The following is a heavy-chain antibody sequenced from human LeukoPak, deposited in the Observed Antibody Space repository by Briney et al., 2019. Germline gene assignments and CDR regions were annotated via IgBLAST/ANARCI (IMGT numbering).Heavy chain of an antibody. J-gene: IGHJ6*03. CDR3: AGGGSSWYWDNYYYYYMDV. Sequence: ASVKVSCKASGYTFTGYYMHWVRQAPGQGLEWMGWINPNSGGTNYAQKFQGRVTMTRDTSISTAYMELSRLRSDDTAVYYCAGGGSSWYWDNYYYYYMDVWGKGTTVTVSS. CDR2: INPNSGGT. CDR1: GYTFTGYY. D-gene: IGHD6-13*01. V-gene: IGHV1-2*02.